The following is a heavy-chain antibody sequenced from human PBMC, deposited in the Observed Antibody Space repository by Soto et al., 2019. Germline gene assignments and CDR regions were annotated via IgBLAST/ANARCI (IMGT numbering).Heavy chain of an antibody. Sequence: PSDTLSLTCTVSGGSISSSSYYWGWIRQPPGKGLEWIGSIYYSGSTYYNPSLKSRVTISVDTSKNQFSLKLSSVTAADTAVYYCAREASSSPPYYFDYWGQGTLVTVSS. CDR1: GGSISSSSYY. J-gene: IGHJ4*02. CDR3: AREASSSPPYYFDY. CDR2: IYYSGST. D-gene: IGHD6-6*01. V-gene: IGHV4-39*02.